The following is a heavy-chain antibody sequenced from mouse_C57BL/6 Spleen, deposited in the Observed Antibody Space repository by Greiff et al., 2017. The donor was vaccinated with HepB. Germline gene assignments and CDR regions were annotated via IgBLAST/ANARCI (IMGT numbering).Heavy chain of an antibody. J-gene: IGHJ2*01. V-gene: IGHV1-59*01. CDR2: IDPSDSYT. Sequence: VQLQQPGAELVRPGTSVKLSCKASGYTFTSYWMHWVKQRPGQGLEWIGVIDPSDSYTNYKQKFKGKATLTVDTSSSTAYMQLSSLTSEDSAVYYCARGDYGSSFDYWGQGTTLTVSS. D-gene: IGHD1-1*01. CDR1: GYTFTSYW. CDR3: ARGDYGSSFDY.